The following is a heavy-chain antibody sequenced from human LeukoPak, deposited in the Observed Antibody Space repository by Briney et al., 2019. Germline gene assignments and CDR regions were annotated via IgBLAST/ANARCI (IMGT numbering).Heavy chain of an antibody. CDR1: NDSFSNYY. Sequence: SETLTLTCTVSNDSFSNYYWTWIRQSPGKALEWIGYVYYTDKAHYNPSLKSRVFISADTSQNQFSLRLSSVTAADTAVYYCARASMRRRDGYNRHYEIDYWGQGTLVTVSS. CDR3: ARASMRRRDGYNRHYEIDY. CDR2: VYYTDKA. J-gene: IGHJ4*02. V-gene: IGHV4-59*01. D-gene: IGHD5-24*01.